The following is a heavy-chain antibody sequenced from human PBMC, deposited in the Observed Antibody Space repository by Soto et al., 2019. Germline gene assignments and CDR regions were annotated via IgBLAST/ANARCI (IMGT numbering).Heavy chain of an antibody. CDR3: ARDSYDFWSNPTDYYYYYGMDV. V-gene: IGHV4-31*02. CDR2: IYYSGST. D-gene: IGHD3-3*01. J-gene: IGHJ6*02. Sequence: TXSLTCTVSGGSIISGCYYWSWIRQHPWKGLEWIGYIYYSGSTYYNPSLKSRVTISVDTSKNQFSLKLSSVTAADTAVYYCARDSYDFWSNPTDYYYYYGMDVWGQGTTVTVSS. CDR1: GGSIISGCYY.